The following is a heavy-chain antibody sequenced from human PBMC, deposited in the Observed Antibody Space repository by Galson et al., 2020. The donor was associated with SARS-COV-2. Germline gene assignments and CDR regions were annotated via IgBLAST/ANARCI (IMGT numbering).Heavy chain of an antibody. CDR1: GFTFSRYG. J-gene: IGHJ3*02. Sequence: GESLKISCAASGFTFSRYGMHWVRQAPGQGLEWVAAIWYDGSNKYYADSVKGRFTISRDNSKNTLYLQMNSLRAEDTAVYYCARDHRVGAQDDDAFDIWGQGTMFTVSS. V-gene: IGHV3-33*01. CDR3: ARDHRVGAQDDDAFDI. D-gene: IGHD1-26*01. CDR2: IWYDGSNK.